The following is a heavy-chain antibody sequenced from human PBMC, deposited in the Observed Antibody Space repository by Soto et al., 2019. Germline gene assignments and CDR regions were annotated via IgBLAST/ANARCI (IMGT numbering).Heavy chain of an antibody. CDR2: ISGNGAGT. CDR1: GFTFSNYA. V-gene: IGHV3-23*01. CDR3: AKDLQSWPLHFDY. Sequence: GGSLRLSCAASGFTFSNYAMSWVRQAPGKGLEWVSAISGNGAGTYYADSVKGRFTISRDNSKNTLYLQMNSLRAEDTAVYYCAKDLQSWPLHFDYWGQGTLVTVSS. J-gene: IGHJ4*02.